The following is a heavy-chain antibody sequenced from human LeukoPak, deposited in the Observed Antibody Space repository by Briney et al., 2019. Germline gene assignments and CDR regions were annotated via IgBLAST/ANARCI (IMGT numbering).Heavy chain of an antibody. J-gene: IGHJ4*02. CDR3: ARGGYSSSWYSDY. V-gene: IGHV3-7*03. D-gene: IGHD6-13*01. CDR1: GFTFSSYW. CDR2: VKQDGGEK. Sequence: GGSLRLSCAASGFTFSSYWMSWVRQAPGEGLEWVANVKQDGGEKYYVDSVKGRFTISRDNAKNSLYLQMNSLRAEDTAVYYCARGGYSSSWYSDYWGQGTLVTVSS.